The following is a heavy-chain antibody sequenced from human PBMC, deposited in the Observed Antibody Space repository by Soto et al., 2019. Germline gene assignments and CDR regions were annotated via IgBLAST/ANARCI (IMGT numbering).Heavy chain of an antibody. D-gene: IGHD5-12*01. CDR1: GYSVSSYW. J-gene: IGHJ6*02. CDR2: IYPGDSDT. CDR3: ARDYYRFNSGYGFSMDV. V-gene: IGHV5-51*01. Sequence: GESLKISCKGSGYSVSSYWRGRVRQMPGKGLEWMGIIYPGDSDTRYSPSFQGQVTISRDNSKNTLYLQMNSLRAEDTAVYYCARDYYRFNSGYGFSMDVWGQGTTVTVSS.